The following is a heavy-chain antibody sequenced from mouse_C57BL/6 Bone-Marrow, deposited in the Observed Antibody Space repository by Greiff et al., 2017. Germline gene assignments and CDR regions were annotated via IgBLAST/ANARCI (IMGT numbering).Heavy chain of an antibody. J-gene: IGHJ2*01. CDR3: ARRDGSSYYYFDY. V-gene: IGHV3-6*01. D-gene: IGHD1-1*01. CDR2: ISYDGSN. Sequence: EESGPGLVKPSQSLSLTCSVTGYSITSGYYWNWIRQFPGNKLEWMGYISYDGSNNYNPSLKNRISITRDTSKNQFFLKLNSVTTEDTATYYCARRDGSSYYYFDYWGQGTTLTVSS. CDR1: GYSITSGYY.